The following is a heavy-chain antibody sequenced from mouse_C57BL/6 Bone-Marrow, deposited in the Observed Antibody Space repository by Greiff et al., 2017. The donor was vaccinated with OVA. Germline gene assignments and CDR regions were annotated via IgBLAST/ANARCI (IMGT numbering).Heavy chain of an antibody. V-gene: IGHV3-6*01. Sequence: ESGPGLVKPSQSLSLTCSVTGYSITSGYYWNWIRQFPGNKLEWMGYISYDGSNNYNPSLKNRISITRDTSKNQFFLKLNSVTTEDTATYYCARGQYDYGSWGQGTSVTVSS. CDR1: GYSITSGYY. D-gene: IGHD2-4*01. J-gene: IGHJ4*01. CDR2: ISYDGSN. CDR3: ARGQYDYGS.